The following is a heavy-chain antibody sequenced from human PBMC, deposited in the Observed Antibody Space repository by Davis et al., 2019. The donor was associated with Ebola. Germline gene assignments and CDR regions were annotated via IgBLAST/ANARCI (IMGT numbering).Heavy chain of an antibody. CDR2: MNPNSGNT. D-gene: IGHD6-6*01. CDR1: GYTFTSYD. Sequence: ASVKVSCKASGYTFTSYDIDWVRQATGQGLEWMGWMNPNSGNTGYAQKFQGRVTMTRNTSISKAYMELSSLRSEDTAVYYCARRVAARPNWFDPWGQGTLVTVSS. J-gene: IGHJ5*02. CDR3: ARRVAARPNWFDP. V-gene: IGHV1-8*01.